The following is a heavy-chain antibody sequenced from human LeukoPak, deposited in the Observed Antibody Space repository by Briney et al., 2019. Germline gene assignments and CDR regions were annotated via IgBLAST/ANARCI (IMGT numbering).Heavy chain of an antibody. D-gene: IGHD3-10*01. CDR3: ARDPNGVNYFDY. CDR2: IYTSGST. CDR1: GGSIGSYY. J-gene: IGHJ4*02. Sequence: KTSETLSLTCTVSGGSIGSYYWSWIRQPAGKGLEWIGRIYTSGSTNYNPSLKSRVTMSVDTSKDQFSLKLSSVTAADTAVYYCARDPNGVNYFDYWGQGTLVAVSS. V-gene: IGHV4-4*07.